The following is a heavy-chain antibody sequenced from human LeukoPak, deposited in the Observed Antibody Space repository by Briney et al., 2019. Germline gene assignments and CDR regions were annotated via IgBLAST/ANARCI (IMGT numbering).Heavy chain of an antibody. V-gene: IGHV4-34*01. D-gene: IGHD4-17*01. CDR2: INHSGST. CDR1: GGSLSDSY. J-gene: IGHJ4*02. CDR3: AISQHDYGDFALVD. Sequence: SETLSLTCAVYGGSLSDSYWSWIRQPPGKGLEWIGEINHSGSTNYNPSLKSRVTISVDTSKNQFSLKLSSVTAADTAVYYCAISQHDYGDFALVDWGQGTLVTVSS.